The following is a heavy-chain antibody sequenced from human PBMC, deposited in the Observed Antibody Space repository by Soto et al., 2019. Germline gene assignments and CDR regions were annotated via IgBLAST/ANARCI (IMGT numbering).Heavy chain of an antibody. Sequence: GGSLSLSCAASGFPFSSYSMNWVRQAPGKGLEWVSSISSSSSYIYYADSVKGRFTISRDNAKNSLYLQMNSLRAEDTAVYYCAREMSITMVRGVIRGLDYWGQGTLVTVSS. CDR3: AREMSITMVRGVIRGLDY. D-gene: IGHD3-10*01. CDR1: GFPFSSYS. J-gene: IGHJ4*02. CDR2: ISSSSSYI. V-gene: IGHV3-21*01.